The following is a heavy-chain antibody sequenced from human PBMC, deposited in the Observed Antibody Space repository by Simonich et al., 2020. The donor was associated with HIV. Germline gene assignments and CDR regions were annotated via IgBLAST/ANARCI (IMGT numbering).Heavy chain of an antibody. D-gene: IGHD2-2*01. J-gene: IGHJ4*02. CDR2: NYLWDSDT. CDR1: GFSFTSYW. Sequence: EVQLVQSGAEVKMPGESLKISCKGSGFSFTSYWIAWVRQMPGKGLEWMGINYLWDSDTRYSPSFQGQDTMSADTSISTAYLQWSSLKALDTAMYYCVRRQPRTYNFDYWGQGTLVTVSS. V-gene: IGHV5-51*03. CDR3: VRRQPRTYNFDY.